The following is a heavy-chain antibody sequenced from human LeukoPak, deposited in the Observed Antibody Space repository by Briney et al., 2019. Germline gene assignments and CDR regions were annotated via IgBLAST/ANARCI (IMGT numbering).Heavy chain of an antibody. V-gene: IGHV3-23*01. CDR1: GFTFSSYG. Sequence: GGSLRLSCAASGFTFSSYGMSWVRQAPGKGLEWVSAISGSGDSTHYADSVKGRFTISRDNSKNSLYLQMNSLRAEDTALYYCAKDMAAYYYASGNIDYWGQGTLVTVSS. D-gene: IGHD3-10*01. J-gene: IGHJ4*02. CDR2: ISGSGDST. CDR3: AKDMAAYYYASGNIDY.